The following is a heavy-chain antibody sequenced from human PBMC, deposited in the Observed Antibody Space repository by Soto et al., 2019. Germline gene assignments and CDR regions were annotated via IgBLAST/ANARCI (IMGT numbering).Heavy chain of an antibody. Sequence: GGSLRLSCEASGFAIRSNAIHWVRQAPGKGLEWVAVISFEGSYKYYADSVKGRFTVSRDNSKNTVSLQMDSLTGEDSALYYCVRAAGIAAAGSSQGVLWGQGTLVTVSS. J-gene: IGHJ4*02. CDR1: GFAIRSNA. CDR2: ISFEGSYK. V-gene: IGHV3-30*04. D-gene: IGHD6-13*01. CDR3: VRAAGIAAAGSSQGVL.